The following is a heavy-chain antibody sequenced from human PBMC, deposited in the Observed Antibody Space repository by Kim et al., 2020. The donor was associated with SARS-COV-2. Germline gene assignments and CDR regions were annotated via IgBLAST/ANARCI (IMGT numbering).Heavy chain of an antibody. J-gene: IGHJ4*02. Sequence: SETLSLTCTVSGGSISGGGYYWSWIRQHPGKGLEWIGYIYYSGSTSYNPSLKSRVTISVDAYKNQFSLKLSSVTAADTAVYYCASARPHGYCSGGSCLSHFDYWGQGNLVTVSS. CDR1: GGSISGGGYY. D-gene: IGHD2-15*01. CDR2: IYYSGST. V-gene: IGHV4-31*03. CDR3: ASARPHGYCSGGSCLSHFDY.